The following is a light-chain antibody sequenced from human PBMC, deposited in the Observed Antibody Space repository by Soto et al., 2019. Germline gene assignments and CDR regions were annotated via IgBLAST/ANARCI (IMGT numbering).Light chain of an antibody. CDR2: GAS. V-gene: IGKV3-15*01. CDR1: QSISRN. J-gene: IGKJ1*01. Sequence: EIVMTQSPPTLSVSPGERATLSCRASQSISRNLAWFQQKPGQAPTLLIFGASTRAAGIPARFSGSGSGTEFTLTISGLQSEDYAAYFCHQYENWPKTFGQGTKVDIQ. CDR3: HQYENWPKT.